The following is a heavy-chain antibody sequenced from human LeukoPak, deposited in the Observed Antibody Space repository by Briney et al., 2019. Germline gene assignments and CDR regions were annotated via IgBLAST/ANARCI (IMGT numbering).Heavy chain of an antibody. D-gene: IGHD1-1*01. J-gene: IGHJ4*02. CDR3: AKDRYTRLRSFDY. CDR2: ISSSGSTI. V-gene: IGHV3-48*03. Sequence: PGGSLRLSCAASGFTFSSYEMNWVRQAPGKGLEWVSYISSSGSTIYYADSVKGRFTISGDNAKNTLYLQMNSLRAEDTAVYYCAKDRYTRLRSFDYWGQGTLVTVSS. CDR1: GFTFSSYE.